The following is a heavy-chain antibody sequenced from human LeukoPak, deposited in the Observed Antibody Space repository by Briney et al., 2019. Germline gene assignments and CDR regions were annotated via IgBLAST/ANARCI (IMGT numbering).Heavy chain of an antibody. CDR2: IYHSRST. J-gene: IGHJ4*02. V-gene: IGHV4-39*07. CDR1: GGSISSSSYY. Sequence: SETLSLTCTVSGGSISSSSYYWGWIRQPPGKGLEWIGEIYHSRSTNYNPSLKSRVTISVDKSKNQFSLKLSSVTAADTAVYYCASRDSSGYYFIDYWGQGTLVTVSS. CDR3: ASRDSSGYYFIDY. D-gene: IGHD3-22*01.